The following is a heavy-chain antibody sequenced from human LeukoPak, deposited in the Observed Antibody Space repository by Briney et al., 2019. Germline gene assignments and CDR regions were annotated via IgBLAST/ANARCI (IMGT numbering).Heavy chain of an antibody. J-gene: IGHJ4*02. CDR1: GFTFSSYW. V-gene: IGHV3-7*01. CDR3: ARDLGGSYYGGVY. D-gene: IGHD1-26*01. Sequence: PGGSLRLSCAASGFTFSSYWMSWVRQAPGKGLEWVANIKQDGSEKYYVDSVKGRFTISRDNAKNSLYLQMNSLRAEDTAVYYCARDLGGSYYGGVYWGQGTLVTVSS. CDR2: IKQDGSEK.